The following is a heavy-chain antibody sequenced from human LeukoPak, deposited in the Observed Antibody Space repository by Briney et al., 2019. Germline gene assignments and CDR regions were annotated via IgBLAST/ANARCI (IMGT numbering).Heavy chain of an antibody. V-gene: IGHV3-53*01. CDR3: ASVFTYDSSGGYYFDY. CDR2: IYIGGST. Sequence: GGSLRLSCAASGFTVSSNYMSWVREAPGKGLEWVSVIYIGGSTYYADSVKGRFTISRDNSKNTLYLQMNSLRAGDTAVYYCASVFTYDSSGGYYFDYWGQGTLVTVSS. D-gene: IGHD3-22*01. J-gene: IGHJ4*02. CDR1: GFTVSSNY.